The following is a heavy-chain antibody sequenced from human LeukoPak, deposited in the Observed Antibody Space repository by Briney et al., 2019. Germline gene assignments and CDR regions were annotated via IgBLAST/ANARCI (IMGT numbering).Heavy chain of an antibody. D-gene: IGHD3-3*01. Sequence: GASVKVSCKASGYTFSGYGINWVRQAPGQGLEWMGGISVYNGNTNFAQKFQERVTLTTETSTSTAYMELRSLRSDDAAVYYCARPRAYDFWSGYTPFDYWGQGTLVTVSS. CDR2: ISVYNGNT. CDR1: GYTFSGYG. V-gene: IGHV1-18*01. J-gene: IGHJ4*02. CDR3: ARPRAYDFWSGYTPFDY.